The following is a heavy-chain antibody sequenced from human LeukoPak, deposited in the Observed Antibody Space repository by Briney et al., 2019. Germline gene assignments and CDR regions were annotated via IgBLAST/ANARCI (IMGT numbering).Heavy chain of an antibody. CDR3: ARDCSSSSCLDY. D-gene: IGHD2-15*01. Sequence: ASVKVSCKASEYTFTAYYVHWVRQAPGQGLEWMGRIDPNSGGINYAQKLQDRVTMTRDTSISTVYMELSNLRPDDTAIYYCARDCSSSSCLDYWGQGTLVTVSS. CDR2: IDPNSGGI. J-gene: IGHJ4*02. V-gene: IGHV1-2*06. CDR1: EYTFTAYY.